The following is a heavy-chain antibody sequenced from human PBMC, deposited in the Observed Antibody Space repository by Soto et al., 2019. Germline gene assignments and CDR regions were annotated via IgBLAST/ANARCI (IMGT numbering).Heavy chain of an antibody. V-gene: IGHV3-23*01. CDR1: GFTFSSYA. D-gene: IGHD2-15*01. CDR2: ISGSGGST. CDR3: AKATGVLKFYFDY. J-gene: IGHJ4*01. Sequence: EVQLLESGGGLVQPGGSLRLSCAASGFTFSSYAMSCFRQAPGKGLEWVSAISGSGGSTYYADSVTGRFTISRDNSKYPLYLQVSSVRVYDTAVYYCAKATGVLKFYFDYWGHSNMVNLSS.